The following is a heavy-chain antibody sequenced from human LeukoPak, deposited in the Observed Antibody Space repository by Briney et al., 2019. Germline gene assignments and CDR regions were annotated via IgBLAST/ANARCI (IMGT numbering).Heavy chain of an antibody. Sequence: GASVTVSYKASGYTFTGYYIHWIRQAPGQGLEWMGWINPNSGDTNSAQKFQGRVTMTRDTSISTVYMEVSSLISDDTAVYYCARVNRALDYWGQGTLVTVSS. CDR1: GYTFTGYY. J-gene: IGHJ4*02. CDR2: INPNSGDT. V-gene: IGHV1-2*02. CDR3: ARVNRALDY.